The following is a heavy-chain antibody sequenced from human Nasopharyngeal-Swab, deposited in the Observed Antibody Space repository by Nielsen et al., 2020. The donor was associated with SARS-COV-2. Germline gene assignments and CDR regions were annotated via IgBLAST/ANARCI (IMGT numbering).Heavy chain of an antibody. J-gene: IGHJ4*02. Sequence: GGSLRLSCAASTFTFSTYTMSWVRQAPGKGLEWLSYIYNDGRRTFYADSVTGRFTIPRDNSKNTLYLQMNSLRTEDTAVYYCAKGGAFGEIGYWGQGTLVTVSS. CDR3: AKGGAFGEIGY. V-gene: IGHV3-23*03. CDR2: IYNDGRRT. CDR1: TFTFSTYT. D-gene: IGHD3-10*01.